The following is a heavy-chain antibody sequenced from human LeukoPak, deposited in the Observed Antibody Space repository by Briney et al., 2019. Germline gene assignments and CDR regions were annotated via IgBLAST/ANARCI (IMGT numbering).Heavy chain of an antibody. CDR2: ISSSSSYI. CDR1: GFTFSSYN. CDR3: APQPTYGDYVLDY. V-gene: IGHV3-21*01. D-gene: IGHD4-17*01. Sequence: PGGSLRLSCAASGFTFSSYNLNWVRQAPGKGREGVSSISSSSSYISYADSVKGRFTISRDNAKNSLYLQMNSLRAEDTAVYYCAPQPTYGDYVLDYWGQGTLVTVSS. J-gene: IGHJ4*02.